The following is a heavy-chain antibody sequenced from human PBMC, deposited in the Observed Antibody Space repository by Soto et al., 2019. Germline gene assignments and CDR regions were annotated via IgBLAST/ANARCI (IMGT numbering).Heavy chain of an antibody. D-gene: IGHD5-18*01. CDR1: GGTFSNTA. J-gene: IGHJ4*02. CDR2: FLPIFGAP. Sequence: QVQLVQSGAEVKKPGCSVKVSCKASGGTFSNTAFIWVRQAPGQGLEWMGGFLPIFGAPNYAQKFQGRLMISADDSASKAYMELNTLTSEDTAVYYCATPAEPLDTAMLKGLAHWGQGTLVTVSS. V-gene: IGHV1-69*01. CDR3: ATPAEPLDTAMLKGLAH.